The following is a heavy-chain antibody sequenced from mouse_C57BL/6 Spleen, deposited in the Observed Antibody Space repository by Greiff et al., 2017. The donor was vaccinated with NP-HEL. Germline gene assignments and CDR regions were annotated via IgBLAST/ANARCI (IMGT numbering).Heavy chain of an antibody. CDR1: GYTFTDYY. CDR3: ARYDGYYVLFAY. D-gene: IGHD2-3*01. J-gene: IGHJ3*01. V-gene: IGHV1-26*01. CDR2: INPNNGGT. Sequence: EVQLVESGPELVKPGASVKISCKASGYTFTDYYMNWVKQSHGKSLEWIGDINPNNGGTSYNQKFKGKATLTVDKSSSTAYMELRSLTSEDSAVYYWARYDGYYVLFAYWGQGTLVTVSA.